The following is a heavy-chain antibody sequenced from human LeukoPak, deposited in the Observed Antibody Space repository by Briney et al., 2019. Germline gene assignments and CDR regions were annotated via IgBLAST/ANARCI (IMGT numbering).Heavy chain of an antibody. CDR2: IYYSGST. D-gene: IGHD1-1*01. CDR1: GGSISSYY. J-gene: IGHJ4*02. V-gene: IGHV4-59*08. CDR3: ASPTNWKTSRIDY. Sequence: SETLSLTCTVSGGSISSYYWSWIRQPPGKGLEWIGYIYYSGSTNYNPSLKSRVTISVDTSKNQFSLKLSSVTAADTAVYYCASPTNWKTSRIDYRGQGTLVTVSS.